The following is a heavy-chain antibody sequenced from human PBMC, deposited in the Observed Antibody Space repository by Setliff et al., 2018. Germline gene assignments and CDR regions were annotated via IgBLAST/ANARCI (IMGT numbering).Heavy chain of an antibody. CDR3: AKDPRDTYYNFGY. V-gene: IGHV3-30*02. CDR1: GFTFSSYG. D-gene: IGHD3-3*01. CDR2: IRYDGSNK. J-gene: IGHJ4*02. Sequence: GSLRLSCAASGFTFSSYGMHWVRQAPGKGLEWVAFIRYDGSNKYYADSVKGRFTISRDNSKNTLYLQMNSLRAEDTAVYYCAKDPRDTYYNFGYWGQGTLVTVSS.